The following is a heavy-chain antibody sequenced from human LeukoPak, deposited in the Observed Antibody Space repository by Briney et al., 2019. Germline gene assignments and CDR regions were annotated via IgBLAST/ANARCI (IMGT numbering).Heavy chain of an antibody. Sequence: ASVKVSCKASGYTFTGYYMHWVRQAPGQGLEWMGIINPSGGSTSYAQKFQGRVTMTRDMSTSTVYMELSSLRSEDTAVYYCARDISSDYYYDYYYYYMDVWGKGTTVTVSS. CDR2: INPSGGST. J-gene: IGHJ6*03. CDR3: ARDISSDYYYDYYYYYMDV. V-gene: IGHV1-46*01. D-gene: IGHD3-22*01. CDR1: GYTFTGYY.